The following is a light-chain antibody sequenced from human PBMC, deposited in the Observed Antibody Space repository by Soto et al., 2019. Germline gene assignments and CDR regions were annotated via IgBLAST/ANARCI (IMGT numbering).Light chain of an antibody. CDR1: SGSIASNY. CDR2: EDN. V-gene: IGLV6-57*01. J-gene: IGLJ3*02. Sequence: NFMLTQPHSVSESPGKTVTISCTRSSGSIASNYVQWYQQRPGSSPTTVIYEDNLRSSGVPDRFSGSIDSSSNSASLTISGLKTEDEADYYCQSYDSDNEVFGGGTKVTVL. CDR3: QSYDSDNEV.